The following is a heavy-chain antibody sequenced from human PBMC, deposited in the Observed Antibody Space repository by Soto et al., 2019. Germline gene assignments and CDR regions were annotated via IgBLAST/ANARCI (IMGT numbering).Heavy chain of an antibody. CDR3: AKYSNSGYYPFDY. CDR2: VSSNGDTT. J-gene: IGHJ4*02. Sequence: PGGSLRLSCAASGFTFSSYAITWVRQGPEKGLEWVSSVSSNGDTTYYADSVKGRFTISRDNSKNTVFLQMNSLRADDTGVYYCAKYSNSGYYPFDYWGQGTLVTVSS. D-gene: IGHD3-22*01. CDR1: GFTFSSYA. V-gene: IGHV3-23*01.